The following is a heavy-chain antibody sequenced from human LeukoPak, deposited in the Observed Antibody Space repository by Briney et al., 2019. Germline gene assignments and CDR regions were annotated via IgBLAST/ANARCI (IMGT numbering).Heavy chain of an antibody. Sequence: SETLSLTCAFYGRSFSGYYWSWIRQPPGKGLEWIGEINHSGSTNYNPSLKSRVTISVDTSKNQFSLKLSSVTAADTAVYYCARGRLSYYYDSRGWFDPWGQGTLVTVSS. J-gene: IGHJ5*02. CDR2: INHSGST. CDR1: GRSFSGYY. V-gene: IGHV4-34*01. CDR3: ARGRLSYYYDSRGWFDP. D-gene: IGHD3-22*01.